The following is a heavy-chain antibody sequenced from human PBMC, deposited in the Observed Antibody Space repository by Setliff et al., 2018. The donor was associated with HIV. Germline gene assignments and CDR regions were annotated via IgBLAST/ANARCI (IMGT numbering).Heavy chain of an antibody. V-gene: IGHV3-72*01. D-gene: IGHD4-17*01. J-gene: IGHJ4*02. CDR2: SKNRANGYIS. CDR3: AKDPGDYVLDY. Sequence: PGGSLRLSCAASGFASSDHFVDWVRQAPGKGLEWVGRSKNRANGYISEYAASVRGRFTISRDNAKNSLYMQMNRLRAEDTAVYYCAKDPGDYVLDYWGQGTLVTVSS. CDR1: GFASSDHF.